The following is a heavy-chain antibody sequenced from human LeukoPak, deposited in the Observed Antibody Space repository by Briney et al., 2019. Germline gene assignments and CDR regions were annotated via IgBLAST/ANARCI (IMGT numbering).Heavy chain of an antibody. D-gene: IGHD3-22*01. CDR3: ARGSSGYYRQYYYYYGMDV. J-gene: IGHJ6*02. CDR2: IYTSGST. V-gene: IGHV4-4*07. Sequence: PSETLSLTCTVSGGSISSYYWSWIRQPAGKGLEWIGRIYTSGSTNYNPSLKSRVTISVDTSKNQFSLKLSSVTAADTAVYYCARGSSGYYRQYYYYYGMDVWGQGTTVTVSS. CDR1: GGSISSYY.